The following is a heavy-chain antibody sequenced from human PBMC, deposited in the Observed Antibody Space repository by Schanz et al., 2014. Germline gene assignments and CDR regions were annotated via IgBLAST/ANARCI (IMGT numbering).Heavy chain of an antibody. Sequence: DVQLLESGGGLVQPGGSLRLSCAASGFTFTNYAMSWVRQAPGKGLEWVSLISDSGDTAYYADSVKGLFTISRDNAKNSLFLQMNSLRADDTAMYYCARWFLIRGVILDSWGQGTLVTVSS. V-gene: IGHV3-23*01. CDR3: ARWFLIRGVILDS. D-gene: IGHD3-10*01. CDR1: GFTFTNYA. CDR2: ISDSGDTA. J-gene: IGHJ4*02.